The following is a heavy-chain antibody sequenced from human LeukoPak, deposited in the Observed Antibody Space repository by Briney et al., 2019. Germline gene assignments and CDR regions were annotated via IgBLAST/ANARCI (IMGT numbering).Heavy chain of an antibody. D-gene: IGHD1/OR15-1a*01. V-gene: IGHV3-72*01. Sequence: PGGSLRRSCTASGFTFSDRYIEWVRQAPGKGLEWVGRSRNKANSYTTEYAGCVKGRFTISRDESKNLLYLQMNSLKTEDTAVYYCTRCSTGTRLYYFDYWGQGTLVTVSS. CDR2: SRNKANSYTT. CDR3: TRCSTGTRLYYFDY. J-gene: IGHJ4*02. CDR1: GFTFSDRY.